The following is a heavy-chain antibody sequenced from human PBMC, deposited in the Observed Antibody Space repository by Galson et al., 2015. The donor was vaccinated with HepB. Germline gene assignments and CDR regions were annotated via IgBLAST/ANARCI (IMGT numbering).Heavy chain of an antibody. Sequence: SLRLSCAASGFTFSSYAMSWVRQAPGKGLEWVSAISGSGGSTYYADSVKGRFTISRDNSKNTLYLQMNSLRAEDTAVYYCAKEAASYVGYGEIYGMDVWGQGTTVTVSS. V-gene: IGHV3-23*01. CDR2: ISGSGGST. CDR3: AKEAASYVGYGEIYGMDV. J-gene: IGHJ6*02. CDR1: GFTFSSYA. D-gene: IGHD4-17*01.